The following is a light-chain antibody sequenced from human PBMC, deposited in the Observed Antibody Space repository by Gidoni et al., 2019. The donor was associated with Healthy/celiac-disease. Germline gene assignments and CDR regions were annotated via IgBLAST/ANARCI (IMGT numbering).Light chain of an antibody. CDR3: QQSYSTVWT. CDR2: AAS. J-gene: IGKJ1*01. V-gene: IGKV1-39*01. CDR1: QSISSY. Sequence: DIQMTQSPSSLSASVGDRVTITCRASQSISSYLNWYQQKPGKAPKLLIYAASSLQSGVPSRFSVSGSGPDFTLTISSLQPEDFATYYCQQSYSTVWTFGQGTKVEIK.